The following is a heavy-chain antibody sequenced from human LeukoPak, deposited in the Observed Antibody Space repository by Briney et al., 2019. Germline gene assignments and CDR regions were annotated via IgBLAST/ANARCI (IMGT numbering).Heavy chain of an antibody. D-gene: IGHD1-7*01. J-gene: IGHJ3*02. CDR1: GGSISGYY. CDR3: ARLITGTTTAFDI. CDR2: VYTSGST. V-gene: IGHV4-4*07. Sequence: SETLSLTCSVSGGSISGYYWTWIRQPAGKGLEWIGRVYTSGSTHYNPSLKTRLTMSVDTSKNQFSLKLSSATAADTAVYYCARLITGTTTAFDIWGQGTMVTVSS.